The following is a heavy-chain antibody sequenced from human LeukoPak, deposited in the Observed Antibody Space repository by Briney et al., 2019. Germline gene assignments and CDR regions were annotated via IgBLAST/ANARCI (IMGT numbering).Heavy chain of an antibody. V-gene: IGHV3-21*01. CDR2: ISSSSSYI. D-gene: IGHD3-22*01. J-gene: IGHJ4*02. Sequence: TGGSLRLSCAASGFTFSSYSMNWVRQAPGKGLEWVSSISSSSSYIYYADSVKGRFTVSRDNAKNSLYLQMNSLRAEDTAVYYYARDTARSYYDSSGYYDYWGQGTLVTVSS. CDR1: GFTFSSYS. CDR3: ARDTARSYYDSSGYYDY.